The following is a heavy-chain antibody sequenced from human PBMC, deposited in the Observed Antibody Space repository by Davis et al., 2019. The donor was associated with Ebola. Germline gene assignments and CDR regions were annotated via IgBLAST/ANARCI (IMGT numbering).Heavy chain of an antibody. CDR2: INPSGGST. D-gene: IGHD7-27*01. J-gene: IGHJ4*02. V-gene: IGHV1-46*01. CDR3: ARDRLLGYYFDY. CDR1: GYTFTSYG. Sequence: ASVKVSCKASGYTFTSYGISWVRQAPGQGLEWMGIINPSGGSTSYAQKFQGRVTMTRDTSTSTVYMELSSLRSEDTAVYYCARDRLLGYYFDYWGQGTLVTVSS.